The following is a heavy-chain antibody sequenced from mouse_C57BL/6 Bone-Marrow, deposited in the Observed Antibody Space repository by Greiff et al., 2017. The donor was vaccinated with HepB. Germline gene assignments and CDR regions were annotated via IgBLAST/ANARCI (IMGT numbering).Heavy chain of an antibody. CDR1: GYTFTSYG. Sequence: EVQLQQSGAELVRPGSSVKMSCKTSGYTFTSYGINWVKQRPGQGLEWIGYIYIGNGDTEYNEKFKGKATLTSDTSSSTAYMQLSSLPSEDSAIYFCARWEGYYGYFDVWGTGTTVTVSS. V-gene: IGHV1-58*01. CDR3: ARWEGYYGYFDV. D-gene: IGHD2-2*01. CDR2: IYIGNGDT. J-gene: IGHJ1*03.